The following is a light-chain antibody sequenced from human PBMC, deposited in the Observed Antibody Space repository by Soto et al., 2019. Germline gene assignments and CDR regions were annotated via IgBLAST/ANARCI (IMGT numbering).Light chain of an antibody. CDR2: AAS. Sequence: IQLTHSPSSLSASVGARVTITCRASQSISSYLNWYQQKPGKAPKLLIYAASSLQSGVPSRFSGSGSGTDFTLTISSLQPEDFATYYCQQSYISPRTFGQGTKVDIK. CDR3: QQSYISPRT. J-gene: IGKJ1*01. V-gene: IGKV1-39*01. CDR1: QSISSY.